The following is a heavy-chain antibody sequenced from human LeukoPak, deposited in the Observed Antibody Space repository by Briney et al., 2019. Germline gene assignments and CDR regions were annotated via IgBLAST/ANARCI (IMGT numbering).Heavy chain of an antibody. CDR1: GFTFSRYS. D-gene: IGHD6-19*01. CDR3: ARRSGIAVAGAFDY. Sequence: GGSLRLSCAASGFTFSRYSMNWVRQAPGKGLEWVSSISISSNYIYYTDSVKGRCTISRDNSKNTLYLQMNSLRAEDTAVYYCARRSGIAVAGAFDYWGQGTLVTVSS. J-gene: IGHJ4*02. CDR2: ISISSNYI. V-gene: IGHV3-21*04.